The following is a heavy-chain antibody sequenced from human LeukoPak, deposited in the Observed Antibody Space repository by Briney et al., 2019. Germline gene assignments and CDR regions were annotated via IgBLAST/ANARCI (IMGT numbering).Heavy chain of an antibody. D-gene: IGHD2-15*01. CDR2: IHYSGST. V-gene: IGHV4-59*01. CDR3: AREGYCSGGSCYYFDY. J-gene: IGHJ4*02. CDR1: GGSISSYS. Sequence: SETLSLTCTVSGGSISSYSWTWIRQPPVKGLEWIGYIHYSGSTNYSPSLKSRVTISIDTSKNQFSLELSSVTAADTAVYYCAREGYCSGGSCYYFDYWGRGTLVTVSS.